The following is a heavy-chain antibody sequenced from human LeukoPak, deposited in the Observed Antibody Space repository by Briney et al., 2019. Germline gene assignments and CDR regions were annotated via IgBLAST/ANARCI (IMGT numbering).Heavy chain of an antibody. V-gene: IGHV3-23*01. D-gene: IGHD7-27*01. CDR2: ISPPGDIT. J-gene: IGHJ3*01. CDR1: GFTFSTYG. Sequence: GGTLRLSCAASGFTFSTYGMNWVRQAPGKGLEWVSGISPPGDITYYADSVMGRFSISRDNPKSTVSLQMSSLRAEDTALYYCVRDLHWGGFDVWGQGTMVTVSS. CDR3: VRDLHWGGFDV.